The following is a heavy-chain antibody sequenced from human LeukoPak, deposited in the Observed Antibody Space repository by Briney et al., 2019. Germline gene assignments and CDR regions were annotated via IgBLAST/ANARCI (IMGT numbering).Heavy chain of an antibody. CDR3: AKTYYYDSSGPHYFDY. D-gene: IGHD3-22*01. CDR2: IRYDGSNK. V-gene: IGHV3-30*02. CDR1: GFTFSSYG. Sequence: PGGSLRLSCAASGFTFSSYGMHWVRQAPGKGLEWVAFIRYDGSNKYYADSVKGRFTISRDNSKNTLYLQMNSLRAEDTAVYYCAKTYYYDSSGPHYFDYWGQGTLVTVSS. J-gene: IGHJ4*02.